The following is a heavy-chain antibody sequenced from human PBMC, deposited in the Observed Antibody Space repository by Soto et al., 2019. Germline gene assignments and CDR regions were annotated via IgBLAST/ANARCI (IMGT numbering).Heavy chain of an antibody. Sequence: ASVEVSCKXSGYTLTELSMHWVRQAPGKGLEWMGGFDPEDGETIYAQKFQGRVTMTEDTSTDTAYMELSSLRSEDTAVYYCAGSWTGGDDYYYGMDVWGQGTTVTVSS. D-gene: IGHD6-13*01. CDR2: FDPEDGET. CDR3: AGSWTGGDDYYYGMDV. V-gene: IGHV1-24*01. CDR1: GYTLTELS. J-gene: IGHJ6*02.